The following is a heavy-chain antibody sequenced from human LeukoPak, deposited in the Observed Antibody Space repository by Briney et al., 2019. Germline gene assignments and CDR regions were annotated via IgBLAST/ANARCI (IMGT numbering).Heavy chain of an antibody. Sequence: GASVKVSCKASGYTFTGYYIYWVRQAPGQGLEWMGWINPNSGATNYAQKFQGRVTMTRDTSISTAYMILSSLTSDDTAVFYCARGTGEGYGYGRYFFDYWGQGTLVTVSS. CDR3: ARGTGEGYGYGRYFFDY. CDR2: INPNSGAT. J-gene: IGHJ4*02. V-gene: IGHV1-2*02. CDR1: GYTFTGYY. D-gene: IGHD5-18*01.